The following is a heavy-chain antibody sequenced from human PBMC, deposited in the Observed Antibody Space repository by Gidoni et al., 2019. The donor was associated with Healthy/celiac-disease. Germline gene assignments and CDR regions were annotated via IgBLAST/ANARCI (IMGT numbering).Heavy chain of an antibody. J-gene: IGHJ4*02. CDR3: ARDHTYYDFWSGYYTGNYFDY. CDR1: GFTFSSYG. V-gene: IGHV3-33*01. CDR2: IWYDGSNK. D-gene: IGHD3-3*01. Sequence: QVQLVASGGGVVQPGRSLRLSCEASGFTFSSYGMTWVRQAPGKGLEWVAVIWYDGSNKYYADSVKGRFTISRDNSKNTLYLQMNSLRAEDTAVYYCARDHTYYDFWSGYYTGNYFDYWGQGTLVTVSS.